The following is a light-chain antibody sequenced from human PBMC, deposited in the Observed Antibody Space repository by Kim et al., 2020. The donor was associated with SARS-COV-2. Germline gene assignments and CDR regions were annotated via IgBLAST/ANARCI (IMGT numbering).Light chain of an antibody. CDR1: SLRNYY. CDR2: GKN. V-gene: IGLV3-19*01. CDR3: HSRDGKHYV. J-gene: IGLJ1*01. Sequence: SVALGQTVRITCQGDSLRNYYASWYQQKPGQAPILVVYGKNSRPSGIPDRFSGSNSGNTASLTITGAQAEDEADYYCHSRDGKHYVFGSGTKVTVL.